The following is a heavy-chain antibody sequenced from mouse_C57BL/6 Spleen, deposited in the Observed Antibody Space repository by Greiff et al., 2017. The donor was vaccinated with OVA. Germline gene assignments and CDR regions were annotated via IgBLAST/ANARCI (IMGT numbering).Heavy chain of an antibody. Sequence: QVQLQQPGAELVKPGASVKMSCKASGYTFTSYWITWVKQRPGQGLEWIGDIYPGSGSTNYNEKFKSKATLTVDTSSSTAYMRLSSLTSEDSAVYYCARGDSNYSYYFDYWGQGTTLTVSS. CDR1: GYTFTSYW. CDR3: ARGDSNYSYYFDY. V-gene: IGHV1-55*01. CDR2: IYPGSGST. D-gene: IGHD2-5*01. J-gene: IGHJ2*01.